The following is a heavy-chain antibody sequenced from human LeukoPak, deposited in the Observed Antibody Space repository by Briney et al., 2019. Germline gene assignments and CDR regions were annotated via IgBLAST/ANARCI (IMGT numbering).Heavy chain of an antibody. CDR3: AKDLSVAAATKGPDY. CDR1: EFSVGSNY. J-gene: IGHJ4*02. Sequence: GGSLRLSCAASEFSVGSNYMTWVRQAPGKGLEWVSAISGSGGSTYYADSVKGRFTISRDNSKNTLYLQMNSLRAEDTAVYYCAKDLSVAAATKGPDYWGQGTLVTVSS. D-gene: IGHD2-15*01. CDR2: ISGSGGST. V-gene: IGHV3-23*01.